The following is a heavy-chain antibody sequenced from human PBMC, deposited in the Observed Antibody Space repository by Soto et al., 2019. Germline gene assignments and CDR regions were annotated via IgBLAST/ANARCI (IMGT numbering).Heavy chain of an antibody. CDR1: GFTVSSNY. CDR2: IYSGGST. CDR3: AKDQQVAGYYYGMDV. J-gene: IGHJ6*02. D-gene: IGHD6-19*01. Sequence: PGGSLRLSCAASGFTVSSNYMSWVRQAPGKGLEWVSVIYSGGSTYYADSVKGRFTISRDNSKNTLYLQMNSLRAEDTAVYYCAKDQQVAGYYYGMDVWGQGTTVTVSS. V-gene: IGHV3-66*01.